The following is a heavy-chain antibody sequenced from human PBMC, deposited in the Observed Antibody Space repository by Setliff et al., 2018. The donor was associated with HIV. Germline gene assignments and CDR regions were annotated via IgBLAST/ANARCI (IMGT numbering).Heavy chain of an antibody. Sequence: SETLSLTCAVSGGSISSYFWSWVRQSPGKGLEWIGYIYNSGSTRYNPSLESRVTISVDTSKNEFSLKLTSVTAADTAVYYCARVPSAGVRGRPDLYHWFDPWGQGTLVTVSS. CDR3: ARVPSAGVRGRPDLYHWFDP. V-gene: IGHV4-59*08. J-gene: IGHJ5*02. CDR1: GGSISSYF. CDR2: IYNSGST. D-gene: IGHD3-3*01.